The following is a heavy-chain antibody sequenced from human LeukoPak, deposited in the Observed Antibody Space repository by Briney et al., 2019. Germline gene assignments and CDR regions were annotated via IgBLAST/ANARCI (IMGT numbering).Heavy chain of an antibody. V-gene: IGHV1-2*02. CDR3: ARDCRYDILTGYYTPY. CDR1: GYTFTGYY. Sequence: ASVKVSCKASGYTFTGYYMHWVRQAPGQGLEWMGWINPNSGGTNYAQKFQGRVTMTRDTSISTAYMELSRLRSDDTAVYYCARDCRYDILTGYYTPYWGQGTLVTVSS. CDR2: INPNSGGT. J-gene: IGHJ4*02. D-gene: IGHD3-9*01.